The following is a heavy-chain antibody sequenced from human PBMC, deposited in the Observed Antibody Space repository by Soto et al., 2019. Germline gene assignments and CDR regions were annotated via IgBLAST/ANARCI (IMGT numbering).Heavy chain of an antibody. Sequence: EVQLVESGGGLVQPGGSLRLSCAASGFTFSNYWIHWVRQAPGKGLVWVSRIKGDGSRIDYADSVKGRFTISRDNAENTVYVQMNSLGDEDAAVYYCARGLPVYYGKDVWGQGTTVTVSS. J-gene: IGHJ6*02. CDR3: ARGLPVYYGKDV. CDR1: GFTFSNYW. CDR2: IKGDGSRI. V-gene: IGHV3-74*01. D-gene: IGHD4-17*01.